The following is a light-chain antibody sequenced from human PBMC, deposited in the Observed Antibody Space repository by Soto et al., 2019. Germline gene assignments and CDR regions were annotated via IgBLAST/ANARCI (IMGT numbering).Light chain of an antibody. Sequence: DIQMTQSPSTLSASVGDRVTITCRASQSISSWLAWYQQKPGKAPELLIYDASSLESGVPARFRGSGSGTEFTLTISSLQPDDFATYYCQQYDSYSPLTFGGGTKVEIK. CDR1: QSISSW. CDR3: QQYDSYSPLT. CDR2: DAS. V-gene: IGKV1-5*01. J-gene: IGKJ4*01.